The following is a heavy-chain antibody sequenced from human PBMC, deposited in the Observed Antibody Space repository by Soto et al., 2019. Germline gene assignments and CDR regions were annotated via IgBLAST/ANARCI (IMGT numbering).Heavy chain of an antibody. J-gene: IGHJ6*02. D-gene: IGHD3-10*01. CDR3: ARGTKRYYGSGHSGMDV. Sequence: ASVKVSCKASGYTFTSYYMHWVRQAPGQGLEWMGIINPSGGSTSYAQKFQGRVTMTRDTSTSTVYMELSSLRSEDTAVYYCARGTKRYYGSGHSGMDVWGQGTTVTVSS. CDR2: INPSGGST. V-gene: IGHV1-46*01. CDR1: GYTFTSYY.